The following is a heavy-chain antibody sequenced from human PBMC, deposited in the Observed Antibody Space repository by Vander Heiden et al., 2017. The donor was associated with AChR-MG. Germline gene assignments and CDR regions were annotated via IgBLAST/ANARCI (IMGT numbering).Heavy chain of an antibody. CDR3: ARVRGGLGATTGAFDY. D-gene: IGHD1-26*01. Sequence: EVQLVESGGGLVQPGGSLRLPWAASGFTFSSYWMGWVRQAPGKGLEWVANIKQDGSEKYYVGSVKGRFTISRDNAKNSLYLQMNSLRAEDTAVYYCARVRGGLGATTGAFDYWGQGTLVTVSS. V-gene: IGHV3-7*01. J-gene: IGHJ4*02. CDR1: GFTFSSYW. CDR2: IKQDGSEK.